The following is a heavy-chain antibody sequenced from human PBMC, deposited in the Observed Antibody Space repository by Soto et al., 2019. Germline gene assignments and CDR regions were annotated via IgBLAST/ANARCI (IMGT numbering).Heavy chain of an antibody. J-gene: IGHJ4*02. V-gene: IGHV5-10-1*03. CDR1: GYSFTSSW. Sequence: EVQLVQSGAEVKKPGESLRISCQGSGYSFTSSWISWVRQMPGEGLEWMGRIDPSDSYINYSPSFQGRVTISADKSISTAYRQGSSLKASDTAMYYCARRGSSSSFLYDSWGQGTLVTVSS. CDR3: ARRGSSSSFLYDS. D-gene: IGHD6-6*01. CDR2: IDPSDSYI.